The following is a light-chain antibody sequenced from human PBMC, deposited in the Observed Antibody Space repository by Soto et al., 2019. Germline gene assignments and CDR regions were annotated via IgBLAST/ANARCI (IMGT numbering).Light chain of an antibody. J-gene: IGKJ5*01. V-gene: IGKV1-39*01. CDR3: QQSYSTPPIT. CDR1: QSISTY. Sequence: DIQMTQSPSSLSASVGDRVTITCRASQSISTYLNWYQQKPGEGPKLLIYAASSLQSGVPSRFSGSGSGTDFTLVISSLRPEDFATYYCQQSYSTPPITFGQGTRLE. CDR2: AAS.